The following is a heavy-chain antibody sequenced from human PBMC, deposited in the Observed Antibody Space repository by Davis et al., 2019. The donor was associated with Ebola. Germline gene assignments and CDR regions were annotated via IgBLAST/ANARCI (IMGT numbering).Heavy chain of an antibody. D-gene: IGHD3-16*01. V-gene: IGHV3-30-3*01. Sequence: GESLKISCAASGFTFSSYAMHWVRQAPGKGLEWVAVISYDGSNKYYADSVKGRFTISRDNSKNTLYLQMNSLRAEDTAIYYCARGGLGSYHDYWGQGTLVTVSS. J-gene: IGHJ4*02. CDR2: ISYDGSNK. CDR1: GFTFSSYA. CDR3: ARGGLGSYHDY.